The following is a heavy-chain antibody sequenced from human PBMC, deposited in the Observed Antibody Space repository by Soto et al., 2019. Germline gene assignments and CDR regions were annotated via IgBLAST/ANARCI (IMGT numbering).Heavy chain of an antibody. Sequence: SETLSLTCSIYSGSCSVYYWSWIRQPPGTGQERTGDISQNGPTIDSAALKSRDSISIDTSKKQFPLNLASVSAADTGVDYCARAPKVSGSGQPRPDFWVQGTLGTVSS. CDR3: ARAPKVSGSGQPRPDF. D-gene: IGHD6-6*01. V-gene: IGHV4-34*01. CDR2: ISQNGPT. CDR1: SGSCSVYY. J-gene: IGHJ4*02.